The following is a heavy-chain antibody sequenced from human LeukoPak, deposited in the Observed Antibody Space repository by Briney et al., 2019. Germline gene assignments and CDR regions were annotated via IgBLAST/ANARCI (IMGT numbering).Heavy chain of an antibody. CDR1: GGSISSSSYY. J-gene: IGHJ4*02. CDR3: ARMYGDYVGGVDY. Sequence: SETLSLTRTVSGGSISSSSYYWGWIRQPPGKGLEWIGSIYYSGSTYYNPSLKSRVTISVDTSKNQFSLKLSSVTAADTAVYYCARMYGDYVGGVDYWGQGTLVTVSS. CDR2: IYYSGST. D-gene: IGHD4-17*01. V-gene: IGHV4-39*01.